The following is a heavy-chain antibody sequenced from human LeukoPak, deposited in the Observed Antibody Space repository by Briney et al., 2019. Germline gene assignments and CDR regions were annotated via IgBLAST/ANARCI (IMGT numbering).Heavy chain of an antibody. CDR3: AIPYFYGSGSYQDY. V-gene: IGHV4-39*01. CDR1: GFTFSSYA. Sequence: PGGSLRLSCAASGFTFSSYAMSWVRQPPGKGLEWIGSIYYSGSTYYNPSLKSRVTISVDTSKNQFSLKLSSVTAADTAVYYCAIPYFYGSGSYQDYWGQGTLVTVSS. J-gene: IGHJ4*02. D-gene: IGHD3-10*01. CDR2: IYYSGST.